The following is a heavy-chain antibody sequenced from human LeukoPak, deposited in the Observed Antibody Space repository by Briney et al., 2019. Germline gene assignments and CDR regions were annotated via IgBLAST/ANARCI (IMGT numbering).Heavy chain of an antibody. V-gene: IGHV3-23*01. CDR3: ATDWTLRGVPTFFDP. CDR1: GFTIENHV. D-gene: IGHD3-10*01. CDR2: QSGSGHNT. Sequence: GGSLRLSCEASGFTIENHVMTWVRQAPGRGPEWVASQSGSGHNTYYSESVRGRFAISRDNSKNTVFLQMNSLRVEDTAIYYCATDWTLRGVPTFFDPWGQGTVGSVSS. J-gene: IGHJ5*02.